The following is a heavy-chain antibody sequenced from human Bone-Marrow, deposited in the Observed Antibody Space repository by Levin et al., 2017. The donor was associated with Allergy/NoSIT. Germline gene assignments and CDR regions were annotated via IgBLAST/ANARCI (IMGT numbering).Heavy chain of an antibody. CDR1: GFTVSSDY. D-gene: IGHD2-15*01. CDR3: ARGRLGYCGGGACYSLAS. Sequence: AASVKVSCAASGFTVSSDYMTWVRQAPGKGLEWVSTFNGGGATSYTDSVQGRFTVSGDNSENTLYLQMNSLTVDDTAVYYCARGRLGYCGGGACYSLASWGQGTLVTVSS. V-gene: IGHV3-53*01. J-gene: IGHJ5*02. CDR2: FNGGGAT.